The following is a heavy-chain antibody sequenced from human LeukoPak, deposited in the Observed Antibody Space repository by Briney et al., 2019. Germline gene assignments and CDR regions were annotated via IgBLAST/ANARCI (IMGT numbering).Heavy chain of an antibody. J-gene: IGHJ6*03. CDR2: ISGSGGST. D-gene: IGHD6-19*01. CDR3: AKEKQWLVLNYYMDV. Sequence: GGSLRLSCAASGFTFSSYGMSWVRQAPGKGLEWVSAISGSGGSTYYADSVKGRFTISRDNSKNTLYLQMNSLRAEDTAVYYCAKEKQWLVLNYYMDVWGKGTTVTVSS. V-gene: IGHV3-23*01. CDR1: GFTFSSYG.